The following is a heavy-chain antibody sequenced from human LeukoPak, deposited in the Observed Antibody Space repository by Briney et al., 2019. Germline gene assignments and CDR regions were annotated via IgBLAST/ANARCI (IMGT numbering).Heavy chain of an antibody. CDR1: GFTFSSYA. V-gene: IGHV3-23*01. D-gene: IGHD3-10*01. Sequence: QSGGSLRFSCAASGFTFSSYAMSWVRQAPGKGLEWVSAISGSGGSTYYADSVKGRFTISRDNSKSTLYLQMNSLRAEDTAVYYCAKEFMVRGVMDYWGQGTLVTVSS. CDR3: AKEFMVRGVMDY. CDR2: ISGSGGST. J-gene: IGHJ4*02.